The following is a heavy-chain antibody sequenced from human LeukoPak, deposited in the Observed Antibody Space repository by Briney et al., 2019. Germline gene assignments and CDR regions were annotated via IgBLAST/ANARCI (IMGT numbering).Heavy chain of an antibody. J-gene: IGHJ4*02. CDR3: ARRWGNIVGVTYEY. CDR2: IYYTGST. Sequence: SETLSLTCTISGRSITSVSHYWGWIREPPGKGLEWIGDIYYTGSTYYSPSLRSRVTMSVHTSENQFSLRLNSVTAVDTAVYYCARRWGNIVGVTYEYWGQGTLVTVSS. V-gene: IGHV4-39*01. CDR1: GRSITSVSHY. D-gene: IGHD3-16*01.